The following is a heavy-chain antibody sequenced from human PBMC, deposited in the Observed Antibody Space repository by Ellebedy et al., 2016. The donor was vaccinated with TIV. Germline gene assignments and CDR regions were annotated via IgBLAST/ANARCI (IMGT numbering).Heavy chain of an antibody. V-gene: IGHV4-39*07. D-gene: IGHD3-22*01. Sequence: SETLSLXCTVSGGSISSSSCYWGWIRQPPGKGLEWIGSIYYSGRTYYNPSLKSRVIISVDTSKNQFSLKLTSVTAADTAVYYCARAGYDSSSFYPYSFDSWGQGTLVTVSS. CDR3: ARAGYDSSSFYPYSFDS. CDR2: IYYSGRT. CDR1: GGSISSSSCY. J-gene: IGHJ4*02.